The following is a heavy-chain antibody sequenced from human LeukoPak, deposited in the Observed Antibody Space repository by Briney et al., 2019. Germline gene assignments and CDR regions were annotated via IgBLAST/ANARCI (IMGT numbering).Heavy chain of an antibody. Sequence: PGGSLRLSCGASGFTFSSYAMSWIRQPPGKGLEWIGEINHSGSTNYNPSLKSRVTISVDTSKNQFSLKLSSVTAADTAVYYCARGRLFRSIAAAGTLPRGGFDPWGQGTLVTVSS. CDR3: ARGRLFRSIAAAGTLPRGGFDP. J-gene: IGHJ5*02. V-gene: IGHV4-34*01. CDR2: INHSGST. CDR1: GFTFSSYA. D-gene: IGHD6-13*01.